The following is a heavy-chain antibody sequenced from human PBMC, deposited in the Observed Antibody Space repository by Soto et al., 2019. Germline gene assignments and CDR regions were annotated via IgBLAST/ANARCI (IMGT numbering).Heavy chain of an antibody. D-gene: IGHD3-22*01. CDR2: IYYSGST. Sequence: SETLSLTCTVSGGSISSGGYYWSWIRQHPGKGLEWIGYIYYSGSTYYNPSLESRVTISVDTSKNQFSLKLSPVTAADTAVYYCARDSHYDSSGFDYWGQGTLVTVSS. J-gene: IGHJ4*02. CDR3: ARDSHYDSSGFDY. V-gene: IGHV4-31*03. CDR1: GGSISSGGYY.